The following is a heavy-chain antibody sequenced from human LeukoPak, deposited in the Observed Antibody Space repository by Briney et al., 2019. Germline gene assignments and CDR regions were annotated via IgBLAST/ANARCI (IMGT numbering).Heavy chain of an antibody. V-gene: IGHV4-38-2*02. CDR1: GSSISSGYC. Sequence: PSEPLSPPCHVPGSSISSGYCWGWVRLPPGNGLEWLGCIYHSGSTYDNPSLTSQVPLSVATSNNQFSLKLSTVTAADTAVYYCARVICSGISCYSDVTFDYWGQGTLVTVSS. CDR3: ARVICSGISCYSDVTFDY. CDR2: IYHSGST. D-gene: IGHD2-2*01. J-gene: IGHJ4*02.